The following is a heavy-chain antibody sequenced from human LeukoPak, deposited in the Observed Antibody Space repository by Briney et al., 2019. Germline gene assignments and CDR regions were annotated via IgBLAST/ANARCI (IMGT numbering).Heavy chain of an antibody. CDR2: IYSGGST. J-gene: IGHJ4*02. D-gene: IGHD3-22*01. Sequence: GGSLRLSCAASGFTVSSNYMSWVRQAPGKGLEWVSVIYSGGSTYYADSVKGRFTISRDNSKNTLYLQMNSLRAEDTAVYYCARDRGSSGGSSGYHYWGQGTLVTVSS. CDR3: ARDRGSSGGSSGYHY. V-gene: IGHV3-66*01. CDR1: GFTVSSNY.